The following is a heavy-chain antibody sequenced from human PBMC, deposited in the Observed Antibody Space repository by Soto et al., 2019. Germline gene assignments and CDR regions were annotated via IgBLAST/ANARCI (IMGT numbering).Heavy chain of an antibody. J-gene: IGHJ6*02. CDR1: GISLTNSGVG. CDR2: IYWDDAK. CDR3: AQMDFDLYGMDV. V-gene: IGHV2-5*02. Sequence: QITLTESGPTLVKPTQTLTLTCTFSGISLTNSGVGVSWIRQPPGKALEWLAVIYWDDAKHFSPSQKSRLTITKDTSKNQVVLTMTNMDSVATATYFCAQMDFDLYGMDVWGQGTTVIVSS. D-gene: IGHD3-9*01.